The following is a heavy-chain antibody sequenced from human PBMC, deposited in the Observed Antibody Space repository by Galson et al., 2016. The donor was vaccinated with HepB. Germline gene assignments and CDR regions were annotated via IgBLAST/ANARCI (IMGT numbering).Heavy chain of an antibody. J-gene: IGHJ5*02. D-gene: IGHD3-16*01. CDR3: ARSYDYVWVRYYP. Sequence: SLRLSCAASGFSFSDSWMTWTRQTPGKGLEWVSSISTSGDNTIYADSVKGRFTISRDNPKETVYLQMTSLRAEDTAIYYCARSYDYVWVRYYPWGQGTLVTVSS. CDR1: GFSFSDSW. V-gene: IGHV3-11*06. CDR2: ISTSGDNT.